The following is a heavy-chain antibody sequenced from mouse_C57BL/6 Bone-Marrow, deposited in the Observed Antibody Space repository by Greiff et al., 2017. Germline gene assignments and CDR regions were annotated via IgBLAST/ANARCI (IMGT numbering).Heavy chain of an antibody. CDR2: LLPGSGST. CDR3: ASSITTYYARDY. J-gene: IGHJ4*01. Sequence: QVQLQQSGAELMKPGASVKLSCKATGYTFPGYWIEWVTPRPGPGLEWIGELLPGSGSTNSNEKFKGKATFTADTSSNPAYMQRSSLTTEDSAIYDWASSITTYYARDYGGQGTSVTVSS. V-gene: IGHV1-9*01. D-gene: IGHD2-4*01. CDR1: GYTFPGYW.